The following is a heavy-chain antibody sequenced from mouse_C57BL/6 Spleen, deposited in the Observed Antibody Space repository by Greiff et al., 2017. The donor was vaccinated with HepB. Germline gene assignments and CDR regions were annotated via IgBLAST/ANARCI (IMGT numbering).Heavy chain of an antibody. V-gene: IGHV1-72*01. CDR1: GYTFTSYW. CDR2: IDPNSGGT. J-gene: IGHJ2*01. Sequence: VKLQQPGAELVKPGASVKLSCKASGYTFTSYWMHWVKQRPGRGLEWIGRIDPNSGGTKYNEKFKSKATLTVDKPSSTAYMQLSSLTSEDSAVYYCARGPTMVTTTAFDYWGQGTTLTVSS. D-gene: IGHD2-9*01. CDR3: ARGPTMVTTTAFDY.